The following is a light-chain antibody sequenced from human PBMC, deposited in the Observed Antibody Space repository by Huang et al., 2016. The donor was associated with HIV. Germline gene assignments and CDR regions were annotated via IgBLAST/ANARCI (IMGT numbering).Light chain of an antibody. J-gene: IGKJ2*01. CDR2: GAS. V-gene: IGKV3-15*01. CDR3: HQYNYWPPYT. CDR1: QSVSSN. Sequence: EIVLTQSPGTLSLSPGERATLSCRASQSVSSNYLAWYQQKPGQAPRLLIYGASTRATGVPARFSGSGSGTEFHLTISSLRSEDFAVYYCHQYNYWPPYTFGQGTKLEIK.